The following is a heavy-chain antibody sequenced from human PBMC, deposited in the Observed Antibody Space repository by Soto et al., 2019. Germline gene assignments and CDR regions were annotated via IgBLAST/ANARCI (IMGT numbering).Heavy chain of an antibody. J-gene: IGHJ6*02. CDR1: GFTFSSYE. CDR3: AREETGSILRFDYYYYGMDV. V-gene: IGHV3-48*03. Sequence: EVQLVESGGGLVQPGGSLRLSCAAAGFTFSSYEMNWVRQAPGKGLEWVSYISSSGSTIYYADSVKGRFTISRDNAMNSLFLQMNSLRAEDTAVYYCAREETGSILRFDYYYYGMDVWGQGTTVTVSS. CDR2: ISSSGSTI. D-gene: IGHD3-9*01.